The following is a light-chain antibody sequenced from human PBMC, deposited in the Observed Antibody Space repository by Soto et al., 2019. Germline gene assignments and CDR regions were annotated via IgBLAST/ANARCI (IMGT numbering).Light chain of an antibody. CDR1: QSVSSSY. CDR2: GAS. V-gene: IGKV3-20*01. Sequence: EIFLTQSPCTMSLAPGERAPLSCRASQSVSSSYLAWYQQKPGQAPRLLIYGASSRATGIPDRFSGSGSGTDFTLTISRLEPEDFAVYYCQQYGSSATWTFGQGTNVDIK. CDR3: QQYGSSATWT. J-gene: IGKJ1*01.